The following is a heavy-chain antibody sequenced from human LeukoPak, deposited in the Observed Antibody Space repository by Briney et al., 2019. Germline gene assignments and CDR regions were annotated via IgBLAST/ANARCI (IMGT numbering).Heavy chain of an antibody. CDR1: GGSISSSSYY. Sequence: PSETLSLTCTVSGGSISSSSYYWGWIRQPPGKGLEWIGSIYYSGSTYYNPSLKSRVTISVDTSKNQFSLKLSSVTAADTAVYYCARLRLGYSSSWYLSNYYYYYMDVWGKGTTVTISS. CDR2: IYYSGST. D-gene: IGHD6-13*01. J-gene: IGHJ6*03. V-gene: IGHV4-39*07. CDR3: ARLRLGYSSSWYLSNYYYYYMDV.